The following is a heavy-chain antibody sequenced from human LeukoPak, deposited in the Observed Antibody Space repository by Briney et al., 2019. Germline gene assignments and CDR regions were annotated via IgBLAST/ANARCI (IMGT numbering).Heavy chain of an antibody. D-gene: IGHD3-16*02. Sequence: GGSLRLSCAASGFTVSSNYMSWVRQAPGKGLEWVSVIYSGGSTYYADSVKGRFTISRDNSKNTPYLQMNSLRAEDTAVYYCARDFVDRPDYWGQGTLVTVSS. CDR1: GFTVSSNY. CDR3: ARDFVDRPDY. V-gene: IGHV3-66*01. CDR2: IYSGGST. J-gene: IGHJ4*02.